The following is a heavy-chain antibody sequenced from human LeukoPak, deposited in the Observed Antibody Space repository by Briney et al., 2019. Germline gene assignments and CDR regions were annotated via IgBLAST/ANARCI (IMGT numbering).Heavy chain of an antibody. CDR3: AAYDFWSGFLQLDLDY. CDR1: GFTFSSYA. CDR2: ISGNGGST. D-gene: IGHD3-3*01. Sequence: PGGSLRLSCPASGFTFSSYAMSWVRQAPGKGLEWVSAISGNGGSTYYADSVKGRFTISRDNSKNTLYVHLNSLRAEDTAVCYCAAYDFWSGFLQLDLDYWGQGTLVTVSS. V-gene: IGHV3-23*01. J-gene: IGHJ4*02.